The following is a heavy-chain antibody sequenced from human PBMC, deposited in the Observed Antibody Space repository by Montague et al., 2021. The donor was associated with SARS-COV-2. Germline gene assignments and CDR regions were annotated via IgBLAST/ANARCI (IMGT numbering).Heavy chain of an antibody. D-gene: IGHD1-26*01. CDR1: GASISSTNYY. Sequence: TLSLTCTVSGASISSTNYYWSWLRQPAGKGLEWIGRIYSSGVTNYNPSLKSRVSISIDTSKNEFSLKLSSVTAADTAVYYCAREDDNGSYWLRGMDVWGQGTTVTVSS. J-gene: IGHJ6*02. CDR2: IYSSGVT. V-gene: IGHV4-61*02. CDR3: AREDDNGSYWLRGMDV.